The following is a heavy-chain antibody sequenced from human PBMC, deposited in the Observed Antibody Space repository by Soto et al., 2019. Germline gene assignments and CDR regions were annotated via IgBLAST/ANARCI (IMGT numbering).Heavy chain of an antibody. CDR2: ISDYNGNT. J-gene: IGHJ6*02. D-gene: IGHD3-10*01. V-gene: IGHV1-18*01. CDR1: GYTFNNYG. Sequence: QVQLVQSGAEVKKPGASVKVSCKTSGYTFNNYGISWVRQAPGQGLEWMGWISDYNGNTNYAQKLQGRVTMTTDTSTKTVYMVLTSLRSDDTAVYYCARDGYYDSGSYGMDVWGRGTTVTVSS. CDR3: ARDGYYDSGSYGMDV.